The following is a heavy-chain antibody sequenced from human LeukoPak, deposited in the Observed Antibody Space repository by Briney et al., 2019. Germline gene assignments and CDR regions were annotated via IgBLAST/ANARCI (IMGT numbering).Heavy chain of an antibody. V-gene: IGHV1-3*01. J-gene: IGHJ6*02. Sequence: ASVKVSCKASGYTFTSYAMHWVRQAPGQRLEWMGWINAGNGNTKYSQKFQGGVTITRDTSASTAYMELSSLRSEDTAVYYCARDLGLWFGGDYYYGMDVWGQGTTVTVSS. D-gene: IGHD3-10*01. CDR1: GYTFTSYA. CDR3: ARDLGLWFGGDYYYGMDV. CDR2: INAGNGNT.